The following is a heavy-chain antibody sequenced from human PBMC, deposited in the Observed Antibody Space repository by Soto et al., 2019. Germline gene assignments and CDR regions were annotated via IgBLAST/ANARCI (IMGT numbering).Heavy chain of an antibody. Sequence: GGSLRLSCAASGFTFSSYAMSWVRQAPGKGLEWVSAISGSGGSTYYADSVKGRFTISRDNSKNTLYLQMNSLRAEDTAVYYCAKDPSSGDIVVVPADNWFDPWGQGTLVTVSS. CDR1: GFTFSSYA. J-gene: IGHJ5*02. D-gene: IGHD2-2*01. V-gene: IGHV3-23*01. CDR2: ISGSGGST. CDR3: AKDPSSGDIVVVPADNWFDP.